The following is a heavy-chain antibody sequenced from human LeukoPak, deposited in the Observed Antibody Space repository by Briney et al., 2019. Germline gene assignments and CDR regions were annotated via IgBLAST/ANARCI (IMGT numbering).Heavy chain of an antibody. J-gene: IGHJ3*02. CDR1: GFTFNSYS. Sequence: GGSLRLSCAASGFTFNSYSMNWVRQAPGKGLEWVSSISSSSTYIYYADSLKGRFTISRDNAKKSLYLQMNSLRVEDTAVYYCARAGFGELLVAAFDIWGQGTMVTVSS. CDR3: ARAGFGELLVAAFDI. V-gene: IGHV3-21*01. CDR2: ISSSSTYI. D-gene: IGHD1-26*01.